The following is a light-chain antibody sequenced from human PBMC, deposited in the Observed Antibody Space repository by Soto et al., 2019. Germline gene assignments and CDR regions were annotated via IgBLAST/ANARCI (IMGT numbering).Light chain of an antibody. J-gene: IGKJ2*01. CDR2: GAS. Sequence: EIVMTQSPANLSVSPGERATLSCRASQSVSSNLAWYQQKPGQGPRLLIYGASTRATSIPARFSGSGSGTAFTLTITSLQSEDFAVYYCQQYNKWPPYTFGQGTKLEIK. CDR3: QQYNKWPPYT. V-gene: IGKV3-15*01. CDR1: QSVSSN.